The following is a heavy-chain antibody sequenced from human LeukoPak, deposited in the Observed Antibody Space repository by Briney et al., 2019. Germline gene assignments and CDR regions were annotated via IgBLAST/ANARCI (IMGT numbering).Heavy chain of an antibody. CDR3: AKSRAPSGSYSNFDY. V-gene: IGHV3-23*01. Sequence: GGSLRLSCAASGFTSSSYAMSWVRQAPGKGLEWVSAISGSGGSTYYADSVKGRFTISRDNSKNTLYLQMNSLRAEDTAVYYCAKSRAPSGSYSNFDYWGQGTLVTVSS. J-gene: IGHJ4*02. CDR2: ISGSGGST. D-gene: IGHD1-26*01. CDR1: GFTSSSYA.